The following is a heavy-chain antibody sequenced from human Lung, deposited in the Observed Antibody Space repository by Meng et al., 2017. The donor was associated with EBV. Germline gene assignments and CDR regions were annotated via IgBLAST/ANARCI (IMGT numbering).Heavy chain of an antibody. D-gene: IGHD5-18*01. CDR1: GGSISSGGYY. V-gene: IGHV4-31*03. CDR3: ARAKWGHSYGSEALYFDH. CDR2: VYRSGST. Sequence: HVHLQESGPGLVNPSQPLSLTCTVSGGSISSGGYYWSWIRQHPGKGLEWIGFVYRSGSTYYNPSLKSRVIISVDRSNNQFSLELNSVSAADTAVYYCARAKWGHSYGSEALYFDHWGPGTLVTVSS. J-gene: IGHJ4*02.